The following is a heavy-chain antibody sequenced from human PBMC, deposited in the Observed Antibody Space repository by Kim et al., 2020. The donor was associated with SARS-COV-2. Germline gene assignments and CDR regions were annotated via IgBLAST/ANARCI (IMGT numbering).Heavy chain of an antibody. D-gene: IGHD4-17*01. V-gene: IGHV3-21*01. CDR2: ISSSSSYI. CDR1: GFTFTDYS. J-gene: IGHJ4*02. CDR3: ARAPTVGYYYFDH. Sequence: GGSLRLSCVASGFTFTDYSMNWVRQVPGKGLEWVSSISSSSSYIYYADSVRGRFTISRDNTKNSQYLQMNSLQVEDTAIYYCARAPTVGYYYFDHWGQGALVTVSS.